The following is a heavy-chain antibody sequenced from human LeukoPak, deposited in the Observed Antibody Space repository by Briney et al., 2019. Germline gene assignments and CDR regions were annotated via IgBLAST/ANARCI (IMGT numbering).Heavy chain of an antibody. CDR1: GFTFSSYS. CDR3: ARDWNKSNDY. J-gene: IGHJ4*02. V-gene: IGHV3-48*04. Sequence: GGSLRLSCAASGFTFSSYSMNWVRQAPGKGLEWVPYISSSGSTIYYADSVKGRFTISRDNAKNSLYLQMNSLRAEDTAVYYCARDWNKSNDYWGQGTLVTVSS. D-gene: IGHD1/OR15-1a*01. CDR2: ISSSGSTI.